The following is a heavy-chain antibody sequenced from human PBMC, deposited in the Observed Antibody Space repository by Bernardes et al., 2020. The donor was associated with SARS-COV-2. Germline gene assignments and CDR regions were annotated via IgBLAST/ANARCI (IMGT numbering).Heavy chain of an antibody. CDR2: VSFDGNDK. CDR1: GFTFNSYA. Sequence: GSLRLSCAASGFTFNSYAMHWVRQAPGKGLEWVAVVSFDGNDKYYLDSVKGRFTISRDKSKNTVYLQMNTLRSDDTAIYYCARDMTTVTFWSGYYYYVMDVWGQGTTVTVSS. CDR3: ARDMTTVTFWSGYYYYVMDV. D-gene: IGHD4-4*01. V-gene: IGHV3-30-3*01. J-gene: IGHJ6*02.